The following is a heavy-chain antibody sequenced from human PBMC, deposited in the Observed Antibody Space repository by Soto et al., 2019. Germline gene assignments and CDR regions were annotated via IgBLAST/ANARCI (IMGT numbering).Heavy chain of an antibody. V-gene: IGHV4-61*01. CDR3: ARATAVTTRGFDN. CDR1: GGSVRSGKDY. J-gene: IGHJ4*02. D-gene: IGHD4-17*01. CDR2: IYAGGAT. Sequence: QVQLQESGPGLVKPSETLSLACTVSGGSVRSGKDYWSWIRQSPGKGLEWIGLIYAGGATNYNPSLKSRVTISVASSENKSSLTLNSVTAADTAMYFCARATAVTTRGFDNWGQGTLVIVSS.